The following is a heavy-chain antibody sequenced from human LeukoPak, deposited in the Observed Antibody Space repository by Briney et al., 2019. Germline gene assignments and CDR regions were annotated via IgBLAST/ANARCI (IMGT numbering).Heavy chain of an antibody. J-gene: IGHJ3*02. CDR3: ARDLFFGQLRKPYDAFDI. CDR2: IHYSGST. Sequence: SETLSLTCTVSGGSISSSSYYWGWIRQPPGKGLEWIGSIHYSGSTNYNPSLKSRVTISVDTSKNQFSLKLSSVTAADTAVYYCARDLFFGQLRKPYDAFDIWGQGTMVTVSS. V-gene: IGHV4-39*07. CDR1: GGSISSSSYY. D-gene: IGHD2-2*01.